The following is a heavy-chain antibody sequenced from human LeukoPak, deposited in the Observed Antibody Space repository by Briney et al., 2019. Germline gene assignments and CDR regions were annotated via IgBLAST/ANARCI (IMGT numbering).Heavy chain of an antibody. CDR2: IRSKANSYAT. CDR1: GFTFSGSA. D-gene: IGHD2-21*01. V-gene: IGHV3-73*01. Sequence: GGSLRLSCAASGFTFSGSAMHWVRQASGKGLEWVGRIRSKANSYATAYAAPVKGRFTISRDDSKNTAYLQMSSLKTEDTAVYYCTRHVDSSFNYMDVWGKGTTVTVSS. CDR3: TRHVDSSFNYMDV. J-gene: IGHJ6*03.